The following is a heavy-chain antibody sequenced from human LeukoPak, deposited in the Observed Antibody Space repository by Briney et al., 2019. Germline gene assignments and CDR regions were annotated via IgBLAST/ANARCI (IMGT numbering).Heavy chain of an antibody. Sequence: ASVKVSCKASGYTFTSYDINWVRQATGQGLEWMGWMNPNSGNTGYAQKFQGRVTMTRNTSISTAYMELSSLRSEDTAVYYCARGGTIFGVVKSWGQGTLVTVSS. V-gene: IGHV1-8*01. D-gene: IGHD3-3*01. CDR2: MNPNSGNT. CDR3: ARGGTIFGVVKS. CDR1: GYTFTSYD. J-gene: IGHJ4*02.